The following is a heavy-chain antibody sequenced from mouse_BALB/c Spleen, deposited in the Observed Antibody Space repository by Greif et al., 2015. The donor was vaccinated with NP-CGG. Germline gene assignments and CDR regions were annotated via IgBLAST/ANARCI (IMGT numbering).Heavy chain of an antibody. Sequence: VQLKESGPDLVKPSQSLSLTCTVTGYSITSGYSWHWIRQFPGNKLEWMGYIHYSGSTNYIPSLKSRISITRDTSKNQFFLQLNSVATEDTATYYCANQDGNFYAMDYWGQGTSVTVSS. CDR3: ANQDGNFYAMDY. J-gene: IGHJ4*01. CDR1: GYSITSGYS. D-gene: IGHD2-1*01. V-gene: IGHV3-1*02. CDR2: IHYSGST.